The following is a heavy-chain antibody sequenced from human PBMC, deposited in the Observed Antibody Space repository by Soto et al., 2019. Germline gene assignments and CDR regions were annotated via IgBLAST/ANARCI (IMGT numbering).Heavy chain of an antibody. D-gene: IGHD3-10*01. CDR3: ATNYASGYWAFDF. CDR1: GDTFSFYT. V-gene: IGHV1-69*02. Sequence: QVQLVQSGAEVKKPGSSVKVSCKASGDTFSFYTINWVRQAPGLGLEWLRRISPILSMSNYAQYFQGRVTITADKSTSTAYMELSRLRSDDTAMYYCATNYASGYWAFDFWGHRAHVTVSS. CDR2: ISPILSMS. J-gene: IGHJ4*01.